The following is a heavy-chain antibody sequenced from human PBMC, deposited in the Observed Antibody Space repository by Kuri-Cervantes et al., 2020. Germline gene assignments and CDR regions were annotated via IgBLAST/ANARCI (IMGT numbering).Heavy chain of an antibody. V-gene: IGHV4-30-4*08. Sequence: SETLSLTCTVSGGSISSDDSYWTWIRQAPGQGLEWIGHIYYDESIYYNPSLNSRVIISQDTSKNQFSLKLSSVTAADTAVYYCATYSNGWYSGLDYWGQGTLVTVSS. CDR3: ATYSNGWYSGLDY. CDR1: GGSISSDDSY. J-gene: IGHJ4*02. CDR2: IYYDESI. D-gene: IGHD6-19*01.